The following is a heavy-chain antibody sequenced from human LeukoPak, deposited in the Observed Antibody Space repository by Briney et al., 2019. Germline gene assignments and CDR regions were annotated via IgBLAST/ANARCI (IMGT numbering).Heavy chain of an antibody. V-gene: IGHV1-69*01. J-gene: IGHJ4*02. Sequence: ASVKVSCTASGGTFSSYAISWVRLAPGQGLEWMGGIIPIFGTANYAQKFQGRVTITADESTSTAYMELSSLRSEDTAVYYCATYTAMVLFDYWGQGTLVTVSS. CDR1: GGTFSSYA. CDR2: IIPIFGTA. CDR3: ATYTAMVLFDY. D-gene: IGHD5-18*01.